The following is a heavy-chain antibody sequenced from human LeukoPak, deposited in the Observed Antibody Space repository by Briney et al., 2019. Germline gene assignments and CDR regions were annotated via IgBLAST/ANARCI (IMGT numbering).Heavy chain of an antibody. D-gene: IGHD2-8*02. CDR3: TKAPLRSCSGAFCYPFDY. Sequence: GGSLRLSCEASGFTFNNYAMSWVRQTPGKGLEWVAATVGGRPDTYHADSVKGRFTVSRDDSRSTLFLQMNSLRVEDTAVYYCTKAPLRSCSGAFCYPFDYWGQGTLVTVSS. CDR2: TVGGRPDT. J-gene: IGHJ4*02. CDR1: GFTFNNYA. V-gene: IGHV3-23*01.